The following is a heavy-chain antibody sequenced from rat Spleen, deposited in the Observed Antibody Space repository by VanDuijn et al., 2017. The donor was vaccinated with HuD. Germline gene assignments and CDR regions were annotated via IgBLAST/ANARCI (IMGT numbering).Heavy chain of an antibody. J-gene: IGHJ2*01. CDR2: IWNTGGT. D-gene: IGHD1-6*01. V-gene: IGHV2-45*01. CDR3: ARDHMDYYYYFDY. Sequence: QVQLKESGPGLMQPSETLSLTCTVSGFSLSSYNVHWVRQPPGKGLEWMGVIWNTGGTDYNSGFKSRLRISRDTAKSQVFLKMTSMQAEDTATYYCARDHMDYYYYFDYWGQGVMVTVSS. CDR1: GFSLSSYN.